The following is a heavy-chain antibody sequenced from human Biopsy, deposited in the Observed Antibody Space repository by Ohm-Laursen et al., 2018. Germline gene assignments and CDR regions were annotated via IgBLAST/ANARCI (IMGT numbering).Heavy chain of an antibody. CDR1: GDSVTKYY. D-gene: IGHD3-22*01. J-gene: IGHJ3*01. V-gene: IGHV4-59*08. Sequence: SETLSLTWTVSGDSVTKYYWSWIRQPPGKGLEWIGDVYYSGSTNRNPSLKSRVTILVDTSKNQFSLKLNSVTAADTAVYYCGRREVVITHDAFDPWGQGTMVTVSS. CDR3: GRREVVITHDAFDP. CDR2: VYYSGST.